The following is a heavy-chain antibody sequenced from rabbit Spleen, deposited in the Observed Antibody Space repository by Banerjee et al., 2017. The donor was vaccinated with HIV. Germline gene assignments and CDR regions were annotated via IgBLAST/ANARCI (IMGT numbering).Heavy chain of an antibody. Sequence: QSLEESGGDLVKPGASLTLTCTASGVSFSMSSYMCWVRQAPGKGLEWIACIDAGSSTFTYYATWAKGRFTISKTSSTTVTLQMTSLTVADTATYFCARDTGTSFSSYGMDLWGPGTLVTVS. CDR2: IDAGSSTFT. CDR3: ARDTGTSFSSYGMDL. J-gene: IGHJ6*01. V-gene: IGHV1S40*01. CDR1: GVSFSMSSY. D-gene: IGHD7-1*01.